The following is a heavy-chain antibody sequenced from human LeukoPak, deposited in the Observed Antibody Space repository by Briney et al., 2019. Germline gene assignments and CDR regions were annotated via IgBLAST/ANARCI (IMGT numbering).Heavy chain of an antibody. CDR1: GGSISSSGYS. D-gene: IGHD3/OR15-3a*01. J-gene: IGHJ4*02. Sequence: SQTLSLTCAVSGGSISSSGYSWSWIRQPPGKGLEWIGYIHHTGSTYYNPSLKSRVTISVDTSKNQFSLKLSSVTAADTAVYYCAREGTYYFDYWGQGTLVTVSS. CDR3: AREGTYYFDY. V-gene: IGHV4-30-2*05. CDR2: IHHTGST.